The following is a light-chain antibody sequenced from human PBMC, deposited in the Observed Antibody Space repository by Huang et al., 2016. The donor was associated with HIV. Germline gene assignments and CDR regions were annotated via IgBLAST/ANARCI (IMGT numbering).Light chain of an antibody. J-gene: IGKJ1*01. CDR2: TAS. CDR3: QQRSDWPPT. CDR1: QSVSVY. Sequence: EIVLAQSPVTLSLSPGERATLACRASQSVSVYLAWYQQKAGQPPRLLIYTASNRAPGIPARFSGSGSGTDFTLTISGLEPEDFAVYYCQQRSDWPPTFGRGTKVEIK. V-gene: IGKV3-11*01.